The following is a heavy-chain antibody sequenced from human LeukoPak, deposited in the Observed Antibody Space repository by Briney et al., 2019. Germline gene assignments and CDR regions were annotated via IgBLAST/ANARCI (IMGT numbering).Heavy chain of an antibody. CDR3: ATALYGSGNFDY. Sequence: GASVKVSCKASGGTFSSYAISWVRQAPGQGLKWMGGIIPIFGTANYAQKFQGRVTITADKSTSTAYMELSSLRSEDTAVYYCATALYGSGNFDYWGQGTLVTVSS. D-gene: IGHD3-10*01. CDR2: IIPIFGTA. V-gene: IGHV1-69*06. CDR1: GGTFSSYA. J-gene: IGHJ4*02.